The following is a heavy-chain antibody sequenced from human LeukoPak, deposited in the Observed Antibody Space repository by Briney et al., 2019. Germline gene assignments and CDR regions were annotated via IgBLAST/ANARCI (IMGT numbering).Heavy chain of an antibody. CDR2: INTNTGNP. V-gene: IGHV7-4-1*02. CDR3: ATGVGVMVRGVINDY. J-gene: IGHJ4*02. Sequence: ASVKVSCKASGYIFTSYAMNWVRQAPGQGLEWMGWINTNTGNPTYAQGFTGRFVFSLDTSVSTAYLQISSLKAEDTAVYYCATGVGVMVRGVINDYWGQGTLVTVSS. D-gene: IGHD3-10*01. CDR1: GYIFTSYA.